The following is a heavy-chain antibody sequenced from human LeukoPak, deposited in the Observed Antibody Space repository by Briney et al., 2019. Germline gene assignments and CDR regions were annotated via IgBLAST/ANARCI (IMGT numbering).Heavy chain of an antibody. CDR3: ARGGVYHVFTIFGVAQKGAFDI. V-gene: IGHV1-46*01. Sequence: ASVKVSCKASGYTFTSYYMHWVRQAPGQGLEWMGIINPSGGSTSYAQKSQGRVTMTRDTSTSTVYMELSSLRSEDTAVYYCARGGVYHVFTIFGVAQKGAFDIWGQGTMVTVSS. CDR1: GYTFTSYY. J-gene: IGHJ3*02. CDR2: INPSGGST. D-gene: IGHD3-3*01.